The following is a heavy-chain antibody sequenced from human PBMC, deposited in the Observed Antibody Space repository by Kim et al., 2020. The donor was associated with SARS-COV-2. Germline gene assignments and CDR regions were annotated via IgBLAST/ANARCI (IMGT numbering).Heavy chain of an antibody. CDR2: IYYSGST. J-gene: IGHJ5*02. Sequence: SETLSLTCTVSGGSISSFYWSWIRQPPGKGLEWIGYIYYSGSTNYNPSLKSRVTISVDTSKNQFSLKLSSVTAADTAVYYCARQGNTYYYDSSSDSWFDPWGQGTLVTVSS. D-gene: IGHD3-22*01. CDR1: GGSISSFY. V-gene: IGHV4-59*08. CDR3: ARQGNTYYYDSSSDSWFDP.